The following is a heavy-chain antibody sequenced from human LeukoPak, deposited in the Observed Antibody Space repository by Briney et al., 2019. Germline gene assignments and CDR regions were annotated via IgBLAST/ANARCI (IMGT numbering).Heavy chain of an antibody. CDR3: ARGQLYDY. CDR2: INHSGST. J-gene: IGHJ4*02. Sequence: SETLSLTCAVYGGSFSGYYWSWIRQPPGKGLEWIGEINHSGSTNYNPSLKSRVTISVDTSKNQFSLKLSSVTAADTAVYYCARGQLYDYWGQGTLVTVSS. V-gene: IGHV4-34*01. CDR1: GGSFSGYY. D-gene: IGHD2-2*01.